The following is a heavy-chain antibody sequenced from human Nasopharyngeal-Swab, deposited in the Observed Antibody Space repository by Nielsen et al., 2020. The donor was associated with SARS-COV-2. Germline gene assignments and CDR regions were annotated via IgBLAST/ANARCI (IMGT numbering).Heavy chain of an antibody. CDR2: IYYSGST. CDR3: ARHDRDIVVGGP. D-gene: IGHD2-2*01. V-gene: IGHV4-39*01. Sequence: WIRQPPGKGLEWIGSIYYSGSTYYNPSLKSRVAISEDTSKNQFSLKLSSVTAADTAVYYCARHDRDIVVGGPWGQGTLVTVSS. J-gene: IGHJ5*02.